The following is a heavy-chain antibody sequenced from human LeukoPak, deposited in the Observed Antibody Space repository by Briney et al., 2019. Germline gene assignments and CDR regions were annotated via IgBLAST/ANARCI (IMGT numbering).Heavy chain of an antibody. V-gene: IGHV3-21*01. Sequence: GGSLRLSCAASGFTFSSYSMNWVRQALGKGLEWVSSISSSSTYIYYADSVKGRFTISRDNARNSLYLQMNSLRAEDTAVYYCARDPYSGSYWNYYYYYMDVWGKGTTVTISS. CDR3: ARDPYSGSYWNYYYYYMDV. D-gene: IGHD1-26*01. J-gene: IGHJ6*03. CDR1: GFTFSSYS. CDR2: ISSSSTYI.